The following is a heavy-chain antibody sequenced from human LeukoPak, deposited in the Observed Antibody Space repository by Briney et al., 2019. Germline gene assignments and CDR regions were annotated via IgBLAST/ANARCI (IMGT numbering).Heavy chain of an antibody. J-gene: IGHJ4*02. V-gene: IGHV3-21*01. Sequence: PGGSLRLSCAASGFTFSSYAMHWVRQAPGKGLEWVSSISSSSSYIYYADSVKGRFTISRDNAKNSLYLQMNSLRAEDTAVYYCARGRSSSWYDWYYFDYWGQGTLVTVSS. D-gene: IGHD6-13*01. CDR2: ISSSSSYI. CDR3: ARGRSSSWYDWYYFDY. CDR1: GFTFSSYA.